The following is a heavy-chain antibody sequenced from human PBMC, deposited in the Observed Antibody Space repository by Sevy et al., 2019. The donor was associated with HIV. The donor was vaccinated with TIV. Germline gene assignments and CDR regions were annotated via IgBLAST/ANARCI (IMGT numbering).Heavy chain of an antibody. V-gene: IGHV3-23*01. D-gene: IGHD3-3*01. Sequence: GGSLRLSCAAAGFNFNNYAMTWVRQAPGKGLEWVSGISFSGSKTYYAEPVKGRFSISRDPSKNTLYLQMNNVRVEDTAVYFCAKTPFMDFWNDYYSFYFDFWGQGTLVTISS. J-gene: IGHJ4*02. CDR1: GFNFNNYA. CDR2: ISFSGSKT. CDR3: AKTPFMDFWNDYYSFYFDF.